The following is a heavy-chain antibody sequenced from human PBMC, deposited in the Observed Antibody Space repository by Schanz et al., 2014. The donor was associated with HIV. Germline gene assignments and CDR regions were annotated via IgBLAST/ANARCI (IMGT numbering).Heavy chain of an antibody. J-gene: IGHJ6*02. CDR1: GFSFSSYA. V-gene: IGHV3-23*01. CDR2: ISDSGGST. Sequence: EVQLLESGGGLLQPWGSLRLSCAASGFSFSSYAMSWVRQAPGKGLEWVSVISDSGGSTYYADSVKGRFTISRDNSKNTLYLQMNSLRAEDTAVYYCAKGGRDILSYYGMDVWGQGTTVTVSS. D-gene: IGHD2-15*01. CDR3: AKGGRDILSYYGMDV.